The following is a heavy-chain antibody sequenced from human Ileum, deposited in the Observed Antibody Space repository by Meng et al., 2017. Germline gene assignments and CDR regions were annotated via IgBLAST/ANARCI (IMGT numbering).Heavy chain of an antibody. CDR3: ARPSYGDYGVS. CDR2: IRSKANSYTT. V-gene: IGHV3-73*01. D-gene: IGHD4-17*01. CDR1: GFTFSDSA. J-gene: IGHJ5*02. Sequence: EVQLVEAGGGLVQPGGSLKLCCAASGFTFSDSAMYWVSQTFGKGLEWVGRIRSKANSYTTGYIASVKGRFTISRDNSKNTAYLQMNSLKIEDTAVYYCARPSYGDYGVSWGQGTLVTVSS.